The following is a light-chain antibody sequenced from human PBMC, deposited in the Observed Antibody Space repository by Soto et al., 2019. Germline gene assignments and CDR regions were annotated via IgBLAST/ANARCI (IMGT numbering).Light chain of an antibody. J-gene: IGLJ2*01. Sequence: QSALTQPASVSGSPGQSITISCTGTSSDVGSYNYVSWYQQYPGKAPKLMIYDVSNRPSGVSYRFSGSKSGNTASLAISGLHAEDEDDDYCCSYTSSSTHVVFGGGTKLTVL. CDR2: DVS. V-gene: IGLV2-14*01. CDR1: SSDVGSYNY. CDR3: CSYTSSSTHVV.